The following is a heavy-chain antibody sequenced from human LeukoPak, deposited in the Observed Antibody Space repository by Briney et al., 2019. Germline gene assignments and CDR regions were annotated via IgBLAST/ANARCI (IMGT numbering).Heavy chain of an antibody. CDR3: VRDLDF. CDR2: IIPIFGIA. J-gene: IGHJ4*02. CDR1: GDTFINYG. Sequence: SVKVSCKASGDTFINYGISWVRQAPGLGLEWMGRIIPIFGIANYAQKFQDRLTITADKSTSTAYMELSSLRSEDTAVYYCVRDLDFWGQGTLVTVSS. V-gene: IGHV1-69*04.